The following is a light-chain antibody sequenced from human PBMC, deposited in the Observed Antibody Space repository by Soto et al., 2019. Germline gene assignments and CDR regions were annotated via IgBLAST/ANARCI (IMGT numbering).Light chain of an antibody. CDR2: NAS. Sequence: EIVLTQSPATLSLSPGEKAILSCRASQSVSTFLSWFQPKPGEPPRLFIYNASHRTTGIPARFSDSGSGTDFTLTISSLEPEDFAVYYCQQRGDWPPITFGQGTRLEIK. V-gene: IGKV3-11*01. CDR1: QSVSTF. J-gene: IGKJ5*01. CDR3: QQRGDWPPIT.